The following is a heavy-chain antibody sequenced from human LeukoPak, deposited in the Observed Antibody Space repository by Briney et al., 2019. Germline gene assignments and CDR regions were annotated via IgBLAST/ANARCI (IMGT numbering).Heavy chain of an antibody. CDR1: GYSFTRYW. Sequence: GESLKISCKGSGYSFTRYWIGWVRQMPGKGVEWMGTIYPGESDTRYSPSFQGQVTISADKSISTAYLQWSSPKASDTAMYYCARGVGRTGTIDFDYWGQGTLVTVSS. CDR2: IYPGESDT. J-gene: IGHJ4*02. CDR3: ARGVGRTGTIDFDY. V-gene: IGHV5-51*01. D-gene: IGHD1-1*01.